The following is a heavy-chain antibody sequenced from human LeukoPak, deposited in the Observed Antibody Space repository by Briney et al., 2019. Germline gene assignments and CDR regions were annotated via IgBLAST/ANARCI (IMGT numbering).Heavy chain of an antibody. CDR2: IKQDGSEK. V-gene: IGHV3-7*01. Sequence: GGSLRLSCAASGFTFSSYWMSWVRQAPGKGLEWVANIKQDGSEKYYVDSVKGRFTISRDNAKNSLYLQMNSLRAEDTAVYYCARLDVLRFLGYYFDYWGQGTLVTVSS. CDR3: ARLDVLRFLGYYFDY. J-gene: IGHJ4*02. CDR1: GFTFSSYW. D-gene: IGHD3-3*01.